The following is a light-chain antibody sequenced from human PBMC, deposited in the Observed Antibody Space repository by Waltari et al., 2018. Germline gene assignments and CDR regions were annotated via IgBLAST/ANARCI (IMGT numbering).Light chain of an antibody. V-gene: IGLV7-43*01. CDR1: TGAVTSGYY. CDR3: LLYYGGAQLWV. CDR2: STS. J-gene: IGLJ3*02. Sequence: QPVVTQEPSLTVSPGGTVTLTCASSTGAVTSGYYPNWFQQKPGQAPRALIYSTSNKRSWTPARFSGSLLGGKAALTLSGVQPEDEAEYYCLLYYGGAQLWVFGGGTKLTVL.